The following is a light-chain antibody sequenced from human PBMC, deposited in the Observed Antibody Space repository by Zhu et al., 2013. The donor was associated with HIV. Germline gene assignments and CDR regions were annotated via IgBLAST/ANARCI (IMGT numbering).Light chain of an antibody. V-gene: IGKV3-15*01. CDR2: GAS. CDR1: QSVNTK. J-gene: IGKJ1*01. Sequence: EIVMTQSPVTLSVSPGERATLSCRASQSVNTKLAWYQQKPGQSPRLLIYGASTRATDIPARFSGSGSGTEFTLTISSLQSEDFALYYCQQYNNWPPWTFGQGTKVEV. CDR3: QQYNNWPPWT.